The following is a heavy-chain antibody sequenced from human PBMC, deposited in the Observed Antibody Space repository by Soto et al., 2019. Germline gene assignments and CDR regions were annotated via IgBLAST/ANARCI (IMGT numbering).Heavy chain of an antibody. V-gene: IGHV3-30*18. CDR3: AKDFTVCGLDL. CDR1: GFTFSSYG. Sequence: GGSLRLSCAASGFTFSSYGMHWVRQAPGKGLEWVAVISYDGSNKYYADSVKGRFTISRDNSKNTLYLQMNSLRAEDTAVYYCAKDFTVCGLDLWGRGTLVTVSS. D-gene: IGHD4-17*01. J-gene: IGHJ2*01. CDR2: ISYDGSNK.